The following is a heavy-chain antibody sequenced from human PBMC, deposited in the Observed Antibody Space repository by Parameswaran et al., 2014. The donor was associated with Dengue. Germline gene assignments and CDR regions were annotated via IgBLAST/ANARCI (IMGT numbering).Heavy chain of an antibody. V-gene: IGHV4-4*02. Sequence: WIRQPPGKGLEWIGEIYHSGSTNYNPSLKSRVTISVDKSKNQFSLKLSSVTAADTAVYYCAREGEYSSSWSDAFDIWGQGTMVTVSS. CDR3: AREGEYSSSWSDAFDI. CDR2: IYHSGST. J-gene: IGHJ3*02. D-gene: IGHD6-13*01.